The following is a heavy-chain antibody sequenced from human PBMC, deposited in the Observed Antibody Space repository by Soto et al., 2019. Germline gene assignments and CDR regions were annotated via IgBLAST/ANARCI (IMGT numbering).Heavy chain of an antibody. CDR2: IYWNDDK. J-gene: IGHJ3*02. Sequence: QITLKESGPTLVNPTQTLTLTCTFSGLSLSTSGVGVGWIRQPPGKALEWLALIYWNDDKRYSPSLKSRLTITKDTSKYLVVLTMTNMEPVDTATYYCADRQGVAAAGKSAFDTWGQGTMVTVSS. D-gene: IGHD6-13*01. CDR3: ADRQGVAAAGKSAFDT. V-gene: IGHV2-5*01. CDR1: GLSLSTSGVG.